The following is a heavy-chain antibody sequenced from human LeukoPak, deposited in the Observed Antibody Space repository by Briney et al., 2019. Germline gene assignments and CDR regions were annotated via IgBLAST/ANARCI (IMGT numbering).Heavy chain of an antibody. V-gene: IGHV1-2*02. CDR1: VYTFTVYY. Sequence: ASVNVSCKSSVYTFTVYYMHWVRQAPGQGLEWMGWINPNSGGTNYAQKFQGRVTMTRDTSISTAYMELSRLRSDDTAVYYCARDLNYYDSSGYYPHWGQGTLVTVSS. J-gene: IGHJ4*02. CDR2: INPNSGGT. D-gene: IGHD3-22*01. CDR3: ARDLNYYDSSGYYPH.